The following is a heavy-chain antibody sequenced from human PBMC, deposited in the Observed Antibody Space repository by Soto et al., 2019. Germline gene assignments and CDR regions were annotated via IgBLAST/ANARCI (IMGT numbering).Heavy chain of an antibody. Sequence: EVQLLESGGGLVQPGGSLRLSCAASGFTFSTYAMNWVRQAPGKGLEWVSGISGSGDSTYYADSVKGRFTISRDNSKKTLYVEMNSLRAEDTAVYHCVMAYCGFTRCPSLFDHSYYDMDVWGKGTTVTVSS. V-gene: IGHV3-23*01. CDR2: ISGSGDST. CDR1: GFTFSTYA. D-gene: IGHD3-10*01. CDR3: VMAYCGFTRCPSLFDHSYYDMDV. J-gene: IGHJ6*03.